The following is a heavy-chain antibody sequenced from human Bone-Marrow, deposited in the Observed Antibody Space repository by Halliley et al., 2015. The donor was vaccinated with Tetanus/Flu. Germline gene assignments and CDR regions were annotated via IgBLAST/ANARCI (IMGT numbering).Heavy chain of an antibody. D-gene: IGHD3-16*02. CDR2: IYYSGST. CDR3: ARAAWGNYRSFDY. CDR1: DGSISGGGFY. J-gene: IGHJ4*02. V-gene: IGHV4-30-4*01. Sequence: TLSLTCTVSDGSISGGGFYWSWLRQPPGKGLEWIGYIYYSGSTYYNPSLKSRVTISVDTSKNHFSLKLSSVTAADTAGYFCARAAWGNYRSFDYWGQGTLVTVSS.